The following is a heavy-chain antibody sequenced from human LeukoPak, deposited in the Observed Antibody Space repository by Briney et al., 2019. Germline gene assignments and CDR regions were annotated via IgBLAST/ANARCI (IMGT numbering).Heavy chain of an antibody. D-gene: IGHD2-15*01. J-gene: IGHJ4*02. V-gene: IGHV3-48*01. CDR1: GFIFDDYG. CDR2: ISSSSTTI. CDR3: TRVHGGYPFDY. Sequence: PGGSLRLSCVASGFIFDDYGMSWVRQAPGKGLEWVSYISSSSTTIYYADSVKGRFTISRDNAKNSLYLQMNSLRAEDTAVYYCTRVHGGYPFDYWGQGTLVTVSS.